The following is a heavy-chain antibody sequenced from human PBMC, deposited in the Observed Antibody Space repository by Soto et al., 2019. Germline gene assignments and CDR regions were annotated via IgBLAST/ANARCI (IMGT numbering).Heavy chain of an antibody. J-gene: IGHJ3*02. V-gene: IGHV1-18*01. CDR1: GYTFTSYG. Sequence: ASVKVSCKASGYTFTSYGISWVRQAPGQGLEWMGWISAYNGNTNYAQKLQGRVTMTTDTSTSTAYMELRSLRSDVTAVYYCARDLRQLRAGDAFDIWGQGTMVTVSS. CDR2: ISAYNGNT. CDR3: ARDLRQLRAGDAFDI. D-gene: IGHD5-18*01.